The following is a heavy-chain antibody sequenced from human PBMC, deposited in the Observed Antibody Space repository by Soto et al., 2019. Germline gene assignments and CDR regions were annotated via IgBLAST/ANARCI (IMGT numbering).Heavy chain of an antibody. V-gene: IGHV1-18*01. Sequence: QVQLVQSGAEVKKPGASVKVSCKASGYTFTSYGISWVRQAPGQGLEWMGWISAYNGNTNYAQKLQGRVTMTTDTSTSTAYMELRGLRSDDTAVYYCARDELLWFGESTGSGPYYYGMDVWGQGTTVTVSS. CDR1: GYTFTSYG. CDR3: ARDELLWFGESTGSGPYYYGMDV. D-gene: IGHD3-10*01. CDR2: ISAYNGNT. J-gene: IGHJ6*02.